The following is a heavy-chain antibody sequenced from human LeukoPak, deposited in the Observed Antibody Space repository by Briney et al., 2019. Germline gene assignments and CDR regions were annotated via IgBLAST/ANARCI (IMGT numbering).Heavy chain of an antibody. CDR1: GYTFTRYE. V-gene: IGHV1-8*01. Sequence: ASVKVSCQASGYTFTRYEIHWVRQATGQGLEWMGWMNPNSGNTGKAQKFQGRVTMTRNTTISTAYTELSSLRSEDTAVYYCARGEWDFPWGQGTLVTVSS. CDR3: ARGEWDFP. CDR2: MNPNSGNT. D-gene: IGHD1-26*01. J-gene: IGHJ5*02.